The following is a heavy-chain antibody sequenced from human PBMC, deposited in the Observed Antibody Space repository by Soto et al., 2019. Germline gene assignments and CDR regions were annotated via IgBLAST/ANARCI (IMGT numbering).Heavy chain of an antibody. J-gene: IGHJ5*02. CDR2: LSWNSGRI. Sequence: EVQLVESGGGLVQAGKSLRLSCAASGFTFDDYAMDWVRQAPGKGLEWVSSLSWNSGRIGYADSVKGRFSISRDNAKNSLYLQLNSLRPEDTAFYYCTKGPCSDGGGYSDPWGQGTLVTVSS. CDR1: GFTFDDYA. V-gene: IGHV3-9*01. D-gene: IGHD2-15*01. CDR3: TKGPCSDGGGYSDP.